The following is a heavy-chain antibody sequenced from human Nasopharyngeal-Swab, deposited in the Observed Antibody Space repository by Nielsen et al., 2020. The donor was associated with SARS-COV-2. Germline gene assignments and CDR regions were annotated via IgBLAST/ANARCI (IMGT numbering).Heavy chain of an antibody. J-gene: IGHJ6*02. D-gene: IGHD1-26*01. Sequence: GESLKISCAASGFTFSRYGMHWVRQAPGKGLEWVAVISYDGSNKYYADSVKGRFTISRDNSKNTLYLQMNSLRAEDTAVYYCAKDFSGSYGGMDVWGQGTTVTVSS. CDR3: AKDFSGSYGGMDV. CDR1: GFTFSRYG. CDR2: ISYDGSNK. V-gene: IGHV3-30*18.